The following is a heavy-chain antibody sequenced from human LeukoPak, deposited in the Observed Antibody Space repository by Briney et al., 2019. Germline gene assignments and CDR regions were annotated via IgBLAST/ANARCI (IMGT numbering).Heavy chain of an antibody. J-gene: IGHJ4*02. CDR1: GGSFSVYY. CDR3: ARWGSYGFQPTGYFDY. V-gene: IGHV4-59*07. Sequence: SDTLSLLCAVYGGSFSVYYWLCLRQPPGEGLEGIGYIYYCGSTNYNPSLKSRVTISVDTSKNQFSLTLSSVTAADTAVYYCARWGSYGFQPTGYFDYWGQGTRVTVSS. D-gene: IGHD5-18*01. CDR2: IYYCGST.